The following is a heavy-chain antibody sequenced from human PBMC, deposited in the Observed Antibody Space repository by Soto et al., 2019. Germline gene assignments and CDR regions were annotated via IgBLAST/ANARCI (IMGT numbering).Heavy chain of an antibody. CDR3: TTAHPRGPDF. Sequence: PGGSLRLSCAASGFTFSNAWMNWVRQAPGKGLEWVGLIKSKTDGGTIDYPAPVKGRFIISRDDSRNTLYLQMNSLKTEDTAVYYCTTAHPRGPDFWGQGIQVTVSS. V-gene: IGHV3-15*01. CDR2: IKSKTDGGTI. J-gene: IGHJ4*02. CDR1: GFTFSNAW. D-gene: IGHD5-12*01.